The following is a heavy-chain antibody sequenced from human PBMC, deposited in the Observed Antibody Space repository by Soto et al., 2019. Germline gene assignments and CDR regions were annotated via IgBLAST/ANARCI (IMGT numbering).Heavy chain of an antibody. V-gene: IGHV3-30*18. CDR2: ITFGGGNK. CDR3: AKYSADTLGAFDY. D-gene: IGHD2-2*01. Sequence: GGSLRLSCAASGFTFSNYGMHWVRQAPGKGLEWVAVITFGGGNKYYADSVKDRFTISRDNSKNTLYLQMNSLRAEDTAVYYCAKYSADTLGAFDYWGQGTLVTVSS. J-gene: IGHJ4*02. CDR1: GFTFSNYG.